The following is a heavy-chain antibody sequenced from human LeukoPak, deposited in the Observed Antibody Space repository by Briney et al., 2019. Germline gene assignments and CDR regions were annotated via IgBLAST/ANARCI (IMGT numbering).Heavy chain of an antibody. D-gene: IGHD3-10*01. V-gene: IGHV4-38-2*01. Sequence: SETLSLTCAVSGYSISSGYYWGWIRQPPGKGLEWIGSIYHSGSTYYNPSLKSRVTISVDTSKNQFSLKLSSVTAADTAVYYCARGSGSYPFDYWRQGTLVTVSS. CDR2: IYHSGST. CDR1: GYSISSGYY. CDR3: ARGSGSYPFDY. J-gene: IGHJ4*02.